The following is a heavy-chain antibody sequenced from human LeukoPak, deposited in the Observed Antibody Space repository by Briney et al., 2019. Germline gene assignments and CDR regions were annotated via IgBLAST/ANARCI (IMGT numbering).Heavy chain of an antibody. J-gene: IGHJ4*02. CDR2: IYSSGST. CDR3: ARGGPNWGLL. V-gene: IGHV4-4*07. CDR1: GGSIGTYY. D-gene: IGHD7-27*01. Sequence: KPSETLSLTCTVSGGSIGTYYWSWIRQPAGKGLEWIGRIYSSGSTNYNPSLKSRVTMSLDTSKNQFSLRLSSVTAADTAVYYCARGGPNWGLLWGQGTLVTVSS.